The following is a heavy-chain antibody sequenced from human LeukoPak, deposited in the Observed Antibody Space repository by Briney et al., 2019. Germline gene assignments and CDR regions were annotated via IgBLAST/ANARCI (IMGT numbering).Heavy chain of an antibody. D-gene: IGHD1-26*01. Sequence: GSLRLSCAASGFTFSSYSMNWVRQPPGKGLEWIGSIYYSGSTYYNPSLKSRVTISVDTSKNQFSLKLSSVTAADTAVYYCARPFAFGGSTAHDYFDYWGQGTLVTVSS. CDR2: IYYSGST. CDR1: GFTFSSYSMN. V-gene: IGHV4-39*01. CDR3: ARPFAFGGSTAHDYFDY. J-gene: IGHJ4*02.